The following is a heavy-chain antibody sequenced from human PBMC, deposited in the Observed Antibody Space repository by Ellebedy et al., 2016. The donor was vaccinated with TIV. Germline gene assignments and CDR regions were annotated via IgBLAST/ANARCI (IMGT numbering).Heavy chain of an antibody. Sequence: SQTLSLTCGISGDSVSSNSAAWNWIRQSPSRGLEFLGRTYFRGRWYNDYAPSVKSRISISPDTSENQFSLRLNSVTPDDTAVYYCARDPFWCQSCLAVWGQGTTVTVSS. D-gene: IGHD2-8*01. J-gene: IGHJ6*02. CDR3: ARDPFWCQSCLAV. CDR2: TYFRGRWYN. CDR1: GDSVSSNSAA. V-gene: IGHV6-1*01.